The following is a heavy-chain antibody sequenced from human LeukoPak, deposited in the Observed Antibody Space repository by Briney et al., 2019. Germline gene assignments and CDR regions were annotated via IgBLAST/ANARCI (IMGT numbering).Heavy chain of an antibody. J-gene: IGHJ4*02. D-gene: IGHD3-9*01. Sequence: SETLSLTCTVSGGSISSYYWSWIRQPPGKGLEWIGYIYYSGSTNHNPSLKSRVTISVDTSKNQFSLKLSSVTAADTAVYYCARNHPYYDILTGYYGYYFDYWGQGTLVTVSS. CDR2: IYYSGST. CDR3: ARNHPYYDILTGYYGYYFDY. CDR1: GGSISSYY. V-gene: IGHV4-59*01.